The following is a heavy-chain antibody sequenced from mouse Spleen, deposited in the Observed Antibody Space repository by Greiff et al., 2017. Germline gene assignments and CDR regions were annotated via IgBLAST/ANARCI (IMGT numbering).Heavy chain of an antibody. D-gene: IGHD4-1*01. Sequence: EVMLVESGGGLVKPGGSLKLSCAASGFTFSSYAMSWVRQTPEKRLEWVATISSGGSYTYYPDSVKGRFTISRDNAKNTLYLQMSRLRSEDTAMYYCTRDELTGTDYWGQGTTLTVSS. CDR3: TRDELTGTDY. CDR1: GFTFSSYA. J-gene: IGHJ2*01. CDR2: ISSGGSYT. V-gene: IGHV5-9-1*01.